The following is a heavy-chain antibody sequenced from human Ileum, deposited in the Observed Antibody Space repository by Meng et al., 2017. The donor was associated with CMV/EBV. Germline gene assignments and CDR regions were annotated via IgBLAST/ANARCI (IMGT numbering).Heavy chain of an antibody. CDR1: GFTFSSYW. CDR2: INNGGTSS. D-gene: IGHD6-13*01. J-gene: IGHJ4*02. Sequence: GGSLRLSCATSGFTFSSYWMHWVRQAPGKGLVWVSLINNGGTSSTYADSVKGRFTISRDNAKNTLYLQMNSLRAEDTAVYYCAYSNNGGLVYWGQGTLVTVSS. V-gene: IGHV3-74*01. CDR3: AYSNNGGLVY.